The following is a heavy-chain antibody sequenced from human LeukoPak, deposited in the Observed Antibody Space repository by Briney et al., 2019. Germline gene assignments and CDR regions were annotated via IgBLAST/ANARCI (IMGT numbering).Heavy chain of an antibody. Sequence: PGGSLRLSCTASGFTFGDYAMSWFRQAPGKGLEWVGFIRSKAYGGTTEYAASVKGRFTISRDDSKSIAYLQMNSLRAEDTAVYYCARAVAGTTYYYYYYMDVWGKGTTVTISS. CDR3: ARAVAGTTYYYYYYMDV. CDR2: IRSKAYGGTT. CDR1: GFTFGDYA. V-gene: IGHV3-49*03. J-gene: IGHJ6*03. D-gene: IGHD6-19*01.